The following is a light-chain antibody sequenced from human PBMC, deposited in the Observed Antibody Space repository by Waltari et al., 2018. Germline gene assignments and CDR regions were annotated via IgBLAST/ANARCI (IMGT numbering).Light chain of an antibody. J-gene: IGKJ4*01. Sequence: DIVLTQSPGTLSLSPGERATLSCRASQSVDSTYLAWFQQKPGQAPRLLIYGASRRATGIPDRFSGGGSGPDFTLTISRQEPEDFAVYYCQQYYNSPVTFGGGTKVEIK. CDR3: QQYYNSPVT. CDR2: GAS. V-gene: IGKV3-20*01. CDR1: QSVDSTY.